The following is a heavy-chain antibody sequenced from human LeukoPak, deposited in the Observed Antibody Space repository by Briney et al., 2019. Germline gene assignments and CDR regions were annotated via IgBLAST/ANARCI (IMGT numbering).Heavy chain of an antibody. CDR1: GGSISSSSYY. V-gene: IGHV4-39*01. J-gene: IGHJ4*02. CDR2: IYYSGST. CDR3: ARGRKGLDY. Sequence: LETLSLTCTVSGGSISSSSYYWGWIRQPPGKGLEWIGSIYYSGSTYYNPSLKSRVTISVDTSKNQFSLKLSSVTAADTAVYYCARGRKGLDYWGQGTLVTVSS.